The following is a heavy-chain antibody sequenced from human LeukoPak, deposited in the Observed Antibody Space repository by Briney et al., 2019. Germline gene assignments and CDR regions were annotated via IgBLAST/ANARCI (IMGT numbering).Heavy chain of an antibody. Sequence: ASVKVSCKASGYTFTSYDINWVRQATGQGLEWMGWMNPNSGNTGYAQKFQGRVTITRNTSISTAYMELSSLRSEDTAVYYCARGYSYYDFWSGYYADSYYYMDVWGKGTTVTVSS. CDR3: ARGYSYYDFWSGYYADSYYYMDV. V-gene: IGHV1-8*03. CDR1: GYTFTSYD. CDR2: MNPNSGNT. D-gene: IGHD3-3*01. J-gene: IGHJ6*03.